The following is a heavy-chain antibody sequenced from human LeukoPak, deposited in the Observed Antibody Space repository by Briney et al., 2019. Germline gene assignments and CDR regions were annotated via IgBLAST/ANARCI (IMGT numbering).Heavy chain of an antibody. Sequence: GESLKISCKGSGFSFIGYWIAWVRQMPGKGLEWMGIIYPGDSDTRYSPSFQGQVTISADKSISTAYLQWSSLKASDTAMYYCARHQVTDNSGTLDYWGQGTLVTVSS. J-gene: IGHJ4*02. V-gene: IGHV5-51*01. CDR1: GFSFIGYW. CDR2: IYPGDSDT. D-gene: IGHD1-26*01. CDR3: ARHQVTDNSGTLDY.